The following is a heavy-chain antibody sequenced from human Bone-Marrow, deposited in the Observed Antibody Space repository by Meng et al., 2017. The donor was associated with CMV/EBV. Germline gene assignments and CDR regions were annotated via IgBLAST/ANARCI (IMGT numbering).Heavy chain of an antibody. CDR1: GYTFTSYY. J-gene: IGHJ6*02. V-gene: IGHV1-46*01. CDR2: INPSGGST. D-gene: IGHD6-6*01. Sequence: ASVKGSCKASGYTFTSYYMHWVRQAPGQGLEWMGIINPSGGSTSYAQKFQGRVTMTRDTSTSTVYMELSSLRSEDTAVYYCARDFSSSRDFYYYGMEFWGPGTTVTVSS. CDR3: ARDFSSSRDFYYYGMEF.